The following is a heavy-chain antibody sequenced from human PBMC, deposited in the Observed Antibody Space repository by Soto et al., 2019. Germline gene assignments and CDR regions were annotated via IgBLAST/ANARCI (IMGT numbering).Heavy chain of an antibody. J-gene: IGHJ4*02. Sequence: SLRLSCAASGFAFSTYWMHWVRQAPGKGLVWVSRINTDGSATNYADLVKGRFTISRDNAKNTLYLQMNSLRPEDTAVYYCASSLLWPLDRHYWGQGTLVTVSS. D-gene: IGHD3-10*01. V-gene: IGHV3-74*01. CDR3: ASSLLWPLDRHY. CDR1: GFAFSTYW. CDR2: INTDGSAT.